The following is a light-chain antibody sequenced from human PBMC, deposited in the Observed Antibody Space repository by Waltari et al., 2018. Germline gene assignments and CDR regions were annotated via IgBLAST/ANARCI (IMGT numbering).Light chain of an antibody. CDR3: QSYDNTGRGSVL. CDR2: DNT. CDR1: SSAIRSFA. J-gene: IGLJ2*01. V-gene: IGLV1-40*01. Sequence: LTQPPSLSGAPGHRVTISCTGSSSAIRSFAVNRSHPRPGSVPRRLIYDNTHRPSGVPDRFSASKSDTSASLDIAGLQPDDEADYYCQSYDNTGRGSVLIGGGTRLTVL.